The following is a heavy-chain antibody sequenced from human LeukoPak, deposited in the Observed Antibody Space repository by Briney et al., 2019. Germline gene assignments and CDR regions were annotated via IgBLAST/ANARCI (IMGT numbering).Heavy chain of an antibody. Sequence: SETLSLTCAVYGGSFSGYYWSWIRQPPGKGLEWIGEINHSGSTNYNPSLKSRVTISVDTSKNQFSLKLSSVTAADTAVYYCARGPEDQSDISSLPFDYWGQGTLVTVSS. V-gene: IGHV4-34*01. CDR1: GGSFSGYY. CDR2: INHSGST. J-gene: IGHJ4*02. D-gene: IGHD6-6*01. CDR3: ARGPEDQSDISSLPFDY.